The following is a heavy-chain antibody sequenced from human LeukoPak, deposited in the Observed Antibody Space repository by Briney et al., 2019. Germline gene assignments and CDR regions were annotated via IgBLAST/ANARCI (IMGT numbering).Heavy chain of an antibody. CDR1: GFTFSDYY. J-gene: IGHJ4*02. Sequence: GGSLRLSCAASGFTFSDYYMSWIRQAPGKGLEWVANIGEDGSEKYYVDSVKGRFTISRDNAKNSLFLQMNSLRAEDTAVYFCARGFMWHVYWGQGTLVTVSS. D-gene: IGHD2-21*01. CDR3: ARGFMWHVY. V-gene: IGHV3-7*05. CDR2: IGEDGSEK.